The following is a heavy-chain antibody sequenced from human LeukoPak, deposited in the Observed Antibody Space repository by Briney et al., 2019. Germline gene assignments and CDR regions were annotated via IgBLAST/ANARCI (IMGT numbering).Heavy chain of an antibody. CDR3: ARDQSPIAARPFWVI. D-gene: IGHD6-6*01. CDR2: INPNSGGT. V-gene: IGHV1-2*02. Sequence: ASVKVSCKASGYTFTGYYTHWVRQAPGQGLEWMGWINPNSGGTNYAQKFQGRVTKTRDTSISTAYMELSRLRSDDTAVYYCARDQSPIAARPFWVIWGQGTLVTVSS. CDR1: GYTFTGYY. J-gene: IGHJ4*02.